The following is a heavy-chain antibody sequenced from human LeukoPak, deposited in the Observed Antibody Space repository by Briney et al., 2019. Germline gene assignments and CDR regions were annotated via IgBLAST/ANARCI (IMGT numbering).Heavy chain of an antibody. CDR3: AKDWGY. CDR2: IDGGGGST. D-gene: IGHD3-16*01. CDR1: GFTFSSYA. V-gene: IGHV3-23*01. Sequence: GGSLRLSCAASGFTFSSYAMRWVRQAPGKGLEWVSSIDGGGGSTNYADSVKGRFTISRENSKNTLYLQMNSLRVEDTAVYYCAKDWGYWGQGTLVTV. J-gene: IGHJ4*02.